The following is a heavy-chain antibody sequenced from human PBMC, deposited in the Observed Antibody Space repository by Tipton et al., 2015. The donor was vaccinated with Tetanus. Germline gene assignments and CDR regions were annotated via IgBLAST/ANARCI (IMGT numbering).Heavy chain of an antibody. CDR1: GDSISSYY. CDR2: FYNTGST. D-gene: IGHD7-27*01. CDR3: ARGGKLGLGYFDL. V-gene: IGHV4-4*07. Sequence: LRLSCNVSGDSISSYYWNWIRQPAGKGLEWIGRFYNTGSTIYNPSLGGRVTMSVDTSKNQFSLTLSSVTAADTAVYYCARGGKLGLGYFDLWGRGTLVTVSS. J-gene: IGHJ2*01.